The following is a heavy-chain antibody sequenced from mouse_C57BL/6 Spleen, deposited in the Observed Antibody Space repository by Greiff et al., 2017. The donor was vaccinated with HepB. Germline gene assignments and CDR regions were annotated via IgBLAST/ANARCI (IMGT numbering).Heavy chain of an antibody. D-gene: IGHD3-1*01. V-gene: IGHV1-59*01. Sequence: QVQLQQPGAELVRPGTSVKLSCKASGYTFTSYWMHWVKQRPGQGLEWIGVIDPYDSYTNYNQKFKGKATLTVDTSSSTAYMQLSSLTSEDSAVYYCARYRALLGVDYWGQGTTLTV. J-gene: IGHJ2*01. CDR3: ARYRALLGVDY. CDR1: GYTFTSYW. CDR2: IDPYDSYT.